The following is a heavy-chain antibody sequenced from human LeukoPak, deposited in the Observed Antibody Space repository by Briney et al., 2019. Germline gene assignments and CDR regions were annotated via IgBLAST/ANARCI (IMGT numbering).Heavy chain of an antibody. CDR2: INHSGSI. CDR1: GGSFSGYF. V-gene: IGHV4-34*01. CDR3: ARGLGREAYYDFWSGSVVHNWFDP. Sequence: PSETLSLTCAVYGGSFSGYFWSWIRQSPGKGLEWIREINHSGSINYNPSLKSRVTISVDTSKNQFSLKLSSVTAADMSVYYCARGLGREAYYDFWSGSVVHNWFDPWGQGTLVTVAS. D-gene: IGHD3-3*01. J-gene: IGHJ5*02.